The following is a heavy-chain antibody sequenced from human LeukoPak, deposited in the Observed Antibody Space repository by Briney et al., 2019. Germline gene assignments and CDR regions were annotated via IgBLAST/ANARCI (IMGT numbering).Heavy chain of an antibody. D-gene: IGHD6-13*01. CDR3: AREGYSSSCDY. Sequence: RGSLRLSCAASGFTFSSYEMNWVRQAPGKGLEWVSYISSSGSTIYYADSVKGRFTISRDNAKNSLYLQMNSLRAEDTAVFYCAREGYSSSCDYWGQGTLVTVSS. J-gene: IGHJ4*02. CDR2: ISSSGSTI. CDR1: GFTFSSYE. V-gene: IGHV3-48*03.